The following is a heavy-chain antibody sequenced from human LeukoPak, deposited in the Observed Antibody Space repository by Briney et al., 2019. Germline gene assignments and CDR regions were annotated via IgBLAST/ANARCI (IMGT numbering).Heavy chain of an antibody. V-gene: IGHV1-2*02. CDR2: INPNSGGT. Sequence: WASVKVSCTASGYTFTGYYMHWVRQAPGQGLEWMGWINPNSGGTNYAQKFQGRVTMTRDTSISTAYMELSRLRSDDTAVYYCAREKVFGVVIIGDWFDPWGQGTLVTVSS. CDR1: GYTFTGYY. J-gene: IGHJ5*02. D-gene: IGHD3-3*01. CDR3: AREKVFGVVIIGDWFDP.